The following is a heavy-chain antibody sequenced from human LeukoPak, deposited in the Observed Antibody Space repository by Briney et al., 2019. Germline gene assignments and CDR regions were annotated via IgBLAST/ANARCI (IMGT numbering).Heavy chain of an antibody. J-gene: IGHJ4*02. CDR1: GFTFSKYW. CDR3: ATKQWLAPPPDS. Sequence: GGSLRLSCAASGFTFSKYWMLWVRQAPGQGLESVSRINTDGTVTTYADSVKGRFTVSRDNAANTMFLQMNSVRDEDTAVYYCATKQWLAPPPDSWGQGTPVTVSS. V-gene: IGHV3-74*01. CDR2: INTDGTVT. D-gene: IGHD6-19*01.